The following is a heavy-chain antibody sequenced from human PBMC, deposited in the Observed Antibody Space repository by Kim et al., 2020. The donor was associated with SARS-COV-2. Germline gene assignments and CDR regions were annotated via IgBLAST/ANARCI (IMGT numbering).Heavy chain of an antibody. Sequence: GGSLRLSCAASGFSFSSVWMHWVRHVPGKGLVWVSNINSDGRTTGHEDSVKGRFAISRDNARNTVYLQMNSLRAEDTAVYYCARGGIYKWDLFYSWGQGTLVTLPS. D-gene: IGHD1-1*01. CDR2: INSDGRTT. J-gene: IGHJ4*02. CDR3: ARGGIYKWDLFYS. CDR1: GFSFSSVW. V-gene: IGHV3-74*01.